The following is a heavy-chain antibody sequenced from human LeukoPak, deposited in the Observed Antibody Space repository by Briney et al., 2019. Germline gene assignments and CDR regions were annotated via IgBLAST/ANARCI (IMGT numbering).Heavy chain of an antibody. D-gene: IGHD2-2*01. Sequence: PSETLSLTCTVSGGSISSSSYYWGWIRQPPGKGLEWFGSIYYSGSTYYNPSLKSRVTISVDTSKNQFSLKLSSVTAADTAVYYCARPSAVVPAAIWFDPWGQGTLVTVSS. CDR1: GGSISSSSYY. CDR2: IYYSGST. CDR3: ARPSAVVPAAIWFDP. V-gene: IGHV4-39*01. J-gene: IGHJ5*02.